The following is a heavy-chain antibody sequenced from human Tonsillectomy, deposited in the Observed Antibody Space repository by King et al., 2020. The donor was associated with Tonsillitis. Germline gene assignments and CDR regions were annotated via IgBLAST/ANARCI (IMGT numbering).Heavy chain of an antibody. CDR2: ISYDGSNK. D-gene: IGHD2-2*01. J-gene: IGHJ6*02. V-gene: IGHV3-30-3*01. Sequence: VQLVESGGGVVQPGRSLRLSCAASGFTFSSYAMHWVRQAPGKGLEWVAVISYDGSNKYYADSVKGRFTISRDNSKNTLYLQMNSLRAEDTAVYYCARDQGAGVPAARTYYYGMDVWGQGTTVTVSS. CDR1: GFTFSSYA. CDR3: ARDQGAGVPAARTYYYGMDV.